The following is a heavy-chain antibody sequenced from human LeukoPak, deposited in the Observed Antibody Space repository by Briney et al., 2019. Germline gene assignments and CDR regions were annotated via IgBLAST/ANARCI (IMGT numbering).Heavy chain of an antibody. CDR1: GFTFSNFW. D-gene: IGHD6-6*01. Sequence: GGSLRLSCAASGFTFSNFWMSWVRQAPGRGLEWVANIKQDGSEKNYVGSVKGRFTISRDNAKNSLYLQMNSLRAEDTAVYYCARGRGGIAARPHYYYYMDVWGKGTTVTVSS. CDR2: IKQDGSEK. CDR3: ARGRGGIAARPHYYYYMDV. V-gene: IGHV3-7*01. J-gene: IGHJ6*03.